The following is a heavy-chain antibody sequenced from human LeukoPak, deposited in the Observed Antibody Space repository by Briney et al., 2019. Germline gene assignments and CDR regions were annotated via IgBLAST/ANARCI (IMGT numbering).Heavy chain of an antibody. V-gene: IGHV1-2*02. J-gene: IGHJ6*02. CDR2: INPNSGGT. CDR1: GYTFTGYY. CDR3: ASAAALWFGELLYGMDV. D-gene: IGHD3-10*01. Sequence: ASVKVSCKASGYTFTGYYIHCVRQAPGQGLEWMGWINPNSGGTNYAKKFQGRVTMTSNTSISTAYMELSRLRSDDTAVYYCASAAALWFGELLYGMDVWAQGTTATVSS.